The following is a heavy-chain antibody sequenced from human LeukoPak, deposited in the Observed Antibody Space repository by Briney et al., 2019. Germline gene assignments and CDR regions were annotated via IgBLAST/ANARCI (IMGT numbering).Heavy chain of an antibody. Sequence: ASVKVSCKASRYAFTSYDINWVRQATGQGLEWMGWMNPNSGNTGYAQKFQGRVTMTRNTSISTAYMELSSLRSEDTAVYYCARVGGSYGWFDPWGQGTLVTVSS. D-gene: IGHD1-26*01. CDR1: RYAFTSYD. V-gene: IGHV1-8*01. CDR2: MNPNSGNT. J-gene: IGHJ5*02. CDR3: ARVGGSYGWFDP.